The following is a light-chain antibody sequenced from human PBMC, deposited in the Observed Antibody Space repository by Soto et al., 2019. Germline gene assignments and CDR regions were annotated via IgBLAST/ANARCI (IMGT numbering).Light chain of an antibody. CDR3: CSYVDTSAFVR. J-gene: IGLJ3*02. Sequence: QAVVTQPASISGSPGQSITISCTGTGSAVGTYNLVSWYQQHPGKAPNLIIYEGNKRPSGVSRRFSGSKSANTASLTISGLHAEDEAEYYCCSYVDTSAFVRFGGGTKLTVL. CDR1: GSAVGTYNL. V-gene: IGLV2-23*03. CDR2: EGN.